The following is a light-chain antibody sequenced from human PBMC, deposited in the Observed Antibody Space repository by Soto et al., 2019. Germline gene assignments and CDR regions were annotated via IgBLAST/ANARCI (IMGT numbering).Light chain of an antibody. V-gene: IGKV1-13*02. CDR1: QGISSA. CDR3: QQFNSYPSMYT. Sequence: AIQLTQSPSSLSASVGDRVTITCQASQGISSALAWYQQKPGKAPKLLIYDASSLESGVPSRFSGSGSGTDFTLTISSLQPEDFATYYCQQFNSYPSMYTFGQGTKLEIK. J-gene: IGKJ2*01. CDR2: DAS.